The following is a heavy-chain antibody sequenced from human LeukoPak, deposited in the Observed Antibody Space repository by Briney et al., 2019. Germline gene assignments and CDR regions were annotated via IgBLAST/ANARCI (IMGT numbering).Heavy chain of an antibody. Sequence: SETLSLTCIVSGGSISSTSYYWVWIRQPPGKGLEWIGSIYYSGSTYYNPSLKSRVTISIDTSKNQFSLKVTSVTATDTAVYYCARRRSGQLYDNWGQGTLVTVSS. CDR3: ARRRSGQLYDN. V-gene: IGHV4-39*01. CDR1: GGSISSTSYY. CDR2: IYYSGST. J-gene: IGHJ4*02. D-gene: IGHD6-6*01.